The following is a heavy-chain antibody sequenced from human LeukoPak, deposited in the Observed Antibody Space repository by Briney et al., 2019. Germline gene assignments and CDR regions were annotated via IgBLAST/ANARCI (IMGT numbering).Heavy chain of an antibody. D-gene: IGHD3-10*01. CDR1: GGTFTSYD. CDR2: MNPNSGNT. CDR3: ARGKGLLWFGEGKDYMDV. J-gene: IGHJ6*03. V-gene: IGHV1-8*01. Sequence: ASVKVSCKASGGTFTSYDINWVRQATGQGLEWMGWMNPNSGNTGYAQKFQGRVTMTRNTSISTAYMELSSLRSEDTAVYYCARGKGLLWFGEGKDYMDVWGKGTTVTISS.